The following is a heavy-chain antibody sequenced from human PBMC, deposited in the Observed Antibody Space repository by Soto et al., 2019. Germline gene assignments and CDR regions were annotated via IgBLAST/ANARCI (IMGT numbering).Heavy chain of an antibody. CDR1: GFTFSSYG. D-gene: IGHD2-21*01. J-gene: IGHJ6*02. CDR2: ISYDGSNK. CDR3: AKDVEDYSGMDV. V-gene: IGHV3-30*18. Sequence: QVQVVESGGGVVQPGRSLRLSCAASGFTFSSYGMHWVRQAPGKGLEWVAVISYDGSNKYYADSVKGRFTISRDNSKNTLYLQMNSLRAEDTAVYYCAKDVEDYSGMDVWGQGTTVTVSS.